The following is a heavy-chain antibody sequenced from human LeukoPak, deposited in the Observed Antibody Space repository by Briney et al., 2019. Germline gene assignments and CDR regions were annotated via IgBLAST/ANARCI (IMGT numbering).Heavy chain of an antibody. CDR3: VRESFSRGDFN. J-gene: IGHJ4*02. V-gene: IGHV3-7*01. D-gene: IGHD7-27*01. CDR2: IKYDGDEK. CDR1: GFIFSTYW. Sequence: QSGGSLRLSCAASGFIFSTYWMTWVRQAPGKGLEWVATIKYDGDEKFYVDSVTGRFTISRDNAKNSLYLQMNSLTAEDTAVYYCVRESFSRGDFNWGQGTLVTVSS.